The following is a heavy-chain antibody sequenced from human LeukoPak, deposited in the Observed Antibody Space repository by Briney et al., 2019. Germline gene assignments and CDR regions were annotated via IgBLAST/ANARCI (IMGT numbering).Heavy chain of an antibody. CDR2: IYYSGSS. CDR3: ARQSGVSSDNYFGMDV. D-gene: IGHD1-26*01. J-gene: IGHJ6*02. CDR1: GGSIRSSSYF. Sequence: SETLSLTCTVSGGSIRSSSYFWGWIRQPPGKGLEWIGNIYYSGSSYYNPSLKSRVTISVDTSKNQFSLKVSSVTAEDTAVFYCARQSGVSSDNYFGMDVWGQGTTVTVSS. V-gene: IGHV4-39*01.